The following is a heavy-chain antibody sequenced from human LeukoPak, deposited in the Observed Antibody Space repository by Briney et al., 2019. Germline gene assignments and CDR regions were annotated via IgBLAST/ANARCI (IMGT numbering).Heavy chain of an antibody. J-gene: IGHJ4*02. Sequence: GGSLRLSCAASGFTFSNYDMHWVRQAPGKGLEWVAVISYDGSNKYYADSVKGRFTISRDNSKNTVYLQINSLRTEGTAVYYCAKDREGTTFDYWGQGTLVTVSS. V-gene: IGHV3-30*18. CDR2: ISYDGSNK. CDR3: AKDREGTTFDY. D-gene: IGHD1-7*01. CDR1: GFTFSNYD.